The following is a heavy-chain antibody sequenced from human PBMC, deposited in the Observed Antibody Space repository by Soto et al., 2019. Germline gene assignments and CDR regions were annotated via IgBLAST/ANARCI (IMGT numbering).Heavy chain of an antibody. CDR3: AKGHGDYPYYFDY. V-gene: IGHV3-23*01. Sequence: PGGSLRLSCAASGFTFSNYAMSWVRQAPGKGLEWVSGISGSVVTAYYADSVKGRFTVSRDNSKNTVYLQMNSLRAEDTAVYYCAKGHGDYPYYFDYLGQGILITVSS. J-gene: IGHJ4*02. CDR2: ISGSVVTA. D-gene: IGHD4-17*01. CDR1: GFTFSNYA.